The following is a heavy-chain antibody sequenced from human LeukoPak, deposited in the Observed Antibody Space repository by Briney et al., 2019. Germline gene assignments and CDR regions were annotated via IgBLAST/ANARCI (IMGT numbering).Heavy chain of an antibody. V-gene: IGHV4-34*01. D-gene: IGHD1-1*01. CDR1: GGSFSGYY. J-gene: IGHJ6*02. Sequence: SETLSLTCAVYGGSFSGYYWSWLRQPPGKGLEWIGEINHSGSTNYNPSLKSRVTISVDTSKNQFSLKLSSVTAADTAVYYCAFGTDPNYYYYYGMDVWGQGTTVTVSS. CDR3: AFGTDPNYYYYYGMDV. CDR2: INHSGST.